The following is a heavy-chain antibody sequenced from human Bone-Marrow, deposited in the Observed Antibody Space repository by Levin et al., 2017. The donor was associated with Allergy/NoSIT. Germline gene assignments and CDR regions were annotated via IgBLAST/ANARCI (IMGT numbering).Heavy chain of an antibody. CDR1: GYTFTSYG. J-gene: IGHJ6*02. D-gene: IGHD1-26*01. V-gene: IGHV1-18*01. Sequence: ASVKVSCKASGYTFTSYGISWVRQAPGQGLEWMGWISAYNGNTNYAQKLQGRVTMTTDTSTSTAYMELRSLRSDDTAVYYCARQGLVGASTYYYYYDGMDVWGQGTTVTVSS. CDR2: ISAYNGNT. CDR3: ARQGLVGASTYYYYYDGMDV.